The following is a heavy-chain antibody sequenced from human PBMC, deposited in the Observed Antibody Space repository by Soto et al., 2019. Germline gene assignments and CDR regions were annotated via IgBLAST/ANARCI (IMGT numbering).Heavy chain of an antibody. D-gene: IGHD6-13*01. CDR1: GGSISSSSYY. J-gene: IGHJ4*02. CDR2: IYYSAST. CDR3: ARSKFSSRWYFDY. V-gene: IGHV4-39*01. Sequence: SETLSLTCTVSGGSISSSSYYWGWMRQPPGMELEWIGSIYYSASTYYNLPLQSRFTISADTSKNQFSLKLISVAAADTTVYNCARSKFSSRWYFDYWGQGTLVTVSS.